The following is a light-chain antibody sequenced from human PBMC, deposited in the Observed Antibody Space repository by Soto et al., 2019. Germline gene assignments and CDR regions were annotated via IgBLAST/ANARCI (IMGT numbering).Light chain of an antibody. J-gene: IGLJ2*01. CDR3: CSYVSSNTLI. V-gene: IGLV2-23*01. Sequence: QSALTQPASVSGSPGQSITISCTGTSSDVGTYNLVSWFQQHPGKAPKLMIYEGSKRPSGVSNRSSGSKSGNTASLTISGLQAEDEADYYCCSYVSSNTLIFG. CDR1: SSDVGTYNL. CDR2: EGS.